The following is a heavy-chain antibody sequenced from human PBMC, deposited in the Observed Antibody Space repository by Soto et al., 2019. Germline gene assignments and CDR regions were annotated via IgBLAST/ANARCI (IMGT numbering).Heavy chain of an antibody. CDR3: ARDRAQVVTAAGNWFDP. D-gene: IGHD2-21*02. Sequence: QVQLVQSGAEVKKPGSSVKVSCKASGGTFSSYDISWVRQAPGQGLEWMGGIIPIFGTANYAQKFQGRVTITADESTSTAYMELSSLRSEDTAVYYCARDRAQVVTAAGNWFDPWGQGTLVTVSS. CDR1: GGTFSSYD. V-gene: IGHV1-69*01. CDR2: IIPIFGTA. J-gene: IGHJ5*02.